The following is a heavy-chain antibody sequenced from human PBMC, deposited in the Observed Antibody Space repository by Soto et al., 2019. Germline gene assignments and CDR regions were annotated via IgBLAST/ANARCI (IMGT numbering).Heavy chain of an antibody. V-gene: IGHV4-61*01. CDR3: AREEHCSSSDCLKSPFQH. J-gene: IGHJ1*01. Sequence: SETLSLTCTVSGGSISSGTSYWSWIRQRPGKGLEWIGYIFYSGSTNYTPSLRGRVTISVDTSKNQFSLKLSSVTAADTAVYYCAREEHCSSSDCLKSPFQHWGKGTLVTVSS. D-gene: IGHD2-15*01. CDR1: GGSISSGTSY. CDR2: IFYSGST.